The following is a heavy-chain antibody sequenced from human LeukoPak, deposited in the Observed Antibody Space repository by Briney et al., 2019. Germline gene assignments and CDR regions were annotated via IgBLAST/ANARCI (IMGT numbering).Heavy chain of an antibody. CDR1: GFSFSNAW. CDR2: IKSRSDDGTS. D-gene: IGHD4-17*01. V-gene: IGHV3-15*07. CDR3: TNCLRCANYYHGMDV. J-gene: IGHJ6*02. Sequence: GGSLRLSCAASGFSFSNAWTNWVRQAPGKGLEWVGRIKSRSDDGTSVYAAPVKGRFTISRDDSKNTLYLQMNSLKTEDTAVYYCTNCLRCANYYHGMDVWGHGTPVTVSS.